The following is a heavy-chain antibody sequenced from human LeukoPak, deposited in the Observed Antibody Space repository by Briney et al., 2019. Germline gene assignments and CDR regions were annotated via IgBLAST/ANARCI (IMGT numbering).Heavy chain of an antibody. V-gene: IGHV3-21*01. D-gene: IGHD2-2*01. J-gene: IGHJ4*02. CDR3: ARKGAMGLDY. CDR2: ISSSSSYI. CDR1: GFTFSSYS. Sequence: GGSLRLSCAASGFTFSSYSMNWVRQTPGKGLEWVSSISSSSSYIYYADSVKGRFTISRDNAKNSLYLQMNSLRAEDTAVYYCARKGAMGLDYWGQGTLVTVSS.